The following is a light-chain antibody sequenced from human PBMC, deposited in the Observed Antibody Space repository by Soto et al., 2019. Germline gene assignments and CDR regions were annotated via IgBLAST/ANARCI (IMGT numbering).Light chain of an antibody. Sequence: DIQMTQSPSSLSASVGDRVTITCRASQSISSHLNWYQQKAGKAPQVLIYGASTLQSGVPSRFSGSGXGTDFTLTISSLQPEDXXTXXCQQSYNIPRTFGQGTKVEIK. J-gene: IGKJ1*01. CDR3: QQSYNIPRT. CDR1: QSISSH. CDR2: GAS. V-gene: IGKV1-39*01.